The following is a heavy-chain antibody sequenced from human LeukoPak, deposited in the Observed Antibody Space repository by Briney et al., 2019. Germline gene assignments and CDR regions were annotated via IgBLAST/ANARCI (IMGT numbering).Heavy chain of an antibody. D-gene: IGHD3-10*01. CDR1: GGSISSYY. V-gene: IGHV4-4*07. CDR3: ARAHLDSYYFPSGRSHFDL. J-gene: IGHJ4*02. CDR2: IYTSGST. Sequence: SETLSLTCTVSGGSISSYYWSWIRQPAGKGLEWIGRIYTSGSTNYNPSLKSRVTMSVDTSKNQFPLKLSSVTAADTAVYYCARAHLDSYYFPSGRSHFDLWGQGTLVTVSS.